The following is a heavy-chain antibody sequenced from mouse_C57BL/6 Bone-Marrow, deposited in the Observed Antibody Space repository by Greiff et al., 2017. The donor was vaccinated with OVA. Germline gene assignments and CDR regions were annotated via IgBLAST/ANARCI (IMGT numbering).Heavy chain of an antibody. V-gene: IGHV1-42*01. CDR1: GYSFTGYY. J-gene: IGHJ1*03. Sequence: VQLQQSGPELVKPGASVKISCKASGYSFTGYYMNWVKQSPEKSLEWIGEINPSTGDTTYNQKFKAKATLTVDKSSSTANMHLNSHTSENSALYYCSKTYYCGKGWYFDYWGTGTTVTVSS. D-gene: IGHD1-1*02. CDR3: SKTYYCGKGWYFDY. CDR2: INPSTGDT.